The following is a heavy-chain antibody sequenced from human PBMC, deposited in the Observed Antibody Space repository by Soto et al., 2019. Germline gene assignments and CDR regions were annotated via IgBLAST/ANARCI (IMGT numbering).Heavy chain of an antibody. CDR2: ISYDGSNK. V-gene: IGHV3-30-3*01. Sequence: ESGGGVVQPGRSLRLSCAASGFTFSGFALHWVRQAPGKGLEWVSVISYDGSNKYYADSVKGRFTITRDNSKNTLYLQMNSLRVEDTAVYYCANSNFVGYYFDYWGQGTLVTVSS. D-gene: IGHD4-4*01. CDR3: ANSNFVGYYFDY. CDR1: GFTFSGFA. J-gene: IGHJ4*02.